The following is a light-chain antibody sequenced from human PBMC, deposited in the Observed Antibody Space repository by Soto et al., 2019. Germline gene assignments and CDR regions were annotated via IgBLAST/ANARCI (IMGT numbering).Light chain of an antibody. Sequence: DIKMTQSPSTLSASVGDRVTITCRASQSISSWLAWYQQKPGKAPKLLIYKASSLESGVPSRFSGSGSGTEFTITISSLQPDDFATYYCQQYNSYSPYTFGQGTKLEIK. CDR1: QSISSW. CDR2: KAS. CDR3: QQYNSYSPYT. V-gene: IGKV1-5*03. J-gene: IGKJ2*01.